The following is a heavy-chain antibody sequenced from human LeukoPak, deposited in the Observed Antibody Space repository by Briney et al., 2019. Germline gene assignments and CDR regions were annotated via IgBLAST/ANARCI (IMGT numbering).Heavy chain of an antibody. J-gene: IGHJ4*02. D-gene: IGHD6-19*01. CDR2: ISGSGGST. CDR1: GFTFSSYA. V-gene: IGHV3-23*01. Sequence: GGSLRLSCAASGFTFSSYAMSWVRQAPGKGLEWVSAISGSGGSTHYADSVKGRFTISGDNSKNTLYLQMNSLRAEDTAVYYCAKGSGWYDTPFDYWGQGTLVTVSS. CDR3: AKGSGWYDTPFDY.